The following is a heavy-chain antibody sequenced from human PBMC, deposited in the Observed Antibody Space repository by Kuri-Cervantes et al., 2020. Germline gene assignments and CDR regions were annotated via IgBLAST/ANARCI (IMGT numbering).Heavy chain of an antibody. V-gene: IGHV4-61*02. Sequence: SETLSLTCTVSGGSISSGSYYWSWIRQPAGKGLEWIGRIYTSGSTNYNPSLKSRVTISVDTSKNQFSLKLSSVAAADTAVYYCARPGGWFELYGMDVWGQGTTVTVSS. D-gene: IGHD3-10*01. CDR2: IYTSGST. J-gene: IGHJ6*02. CDR1: GGSISSGSYY. CDR3: ARPGGWFELYGMDV.